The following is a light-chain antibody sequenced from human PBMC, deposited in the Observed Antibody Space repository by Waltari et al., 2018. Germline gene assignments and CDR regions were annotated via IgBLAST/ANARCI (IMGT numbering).Light chain of an antibody. CDR1: PSVSSSY. V-gene: IGKV3-20*01. Sequence: IVLTQSPGTLSLSPGERVTLSCRASPSVSSSYLAWYQQKPGQAPRLLIYAASTRAAGVPDRFRGSESGTDFTLTISRLEPEDIAVYYCQHYGSSLYIFGQGTKLEIK. J-gene: IGKJ2*01. CDR3: QHYGSSLYI. CDR2: AAS.